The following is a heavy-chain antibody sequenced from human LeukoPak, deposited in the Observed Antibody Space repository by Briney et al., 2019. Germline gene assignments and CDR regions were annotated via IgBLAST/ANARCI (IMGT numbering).Heavy chain of an antibody. CDR2: ISGSGGSA. CDR1: GFTFSSYA. D-gene: IGHD6-6*01. CDR3: AKGVTARSLRWYFDY. J-gene: IGHJ4*02. V-gene: IGHV3-23*01. Sequence: GGSLRLSCAASGFTFSSYAMSWVRQAPGKGLEWVSAISGSGGSAYYADSVKGRFTISRDNSKNTLYLQMNSLRAEDTAVYYCAKGVTARSLRWYFDYWGQGTLVTVSS.